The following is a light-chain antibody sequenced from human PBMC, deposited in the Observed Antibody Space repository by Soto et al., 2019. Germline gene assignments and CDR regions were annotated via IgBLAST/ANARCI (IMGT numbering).Light chain of an antibody. Sequence: DIQMTQSPSSLSASVGDRVTITCRASQRISSYLNWYQHKAGRAPKLLILAATSLQSGVPSRFSGSESGTDFTLTISSLQPEDFATYFCQQSFSTPWTFGQGTKVDIK. CDR1: QRISSY. V-gene: IGKV1-39*01. J-gene: IGKJ1*01. CDR2: AAT. CDR3: QQSFSTPWT.